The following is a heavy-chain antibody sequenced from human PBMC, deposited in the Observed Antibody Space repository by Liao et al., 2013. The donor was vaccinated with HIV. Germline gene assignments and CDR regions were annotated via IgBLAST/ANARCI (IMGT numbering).Heavy chain of an antibody. CDR3: ARRGRYSYGYGLRD. D-gene: IGHD5-18*01. CDR1: GGSFSGYY. V-gene: IGHV4-34*01. J-gene: IGHJ4*02. Sequence: QVQLQQWGAGLLKPSETLSLTCAVYGGSFSGYYWSWIRQPPGKGLEWIGEINHRGSTNYNPSLKSRVTISVHTSENQFSLKLSSVTAADTAVYYCARRGRYSYGYGLRDWGQGNPGHRLL. CDR2: INHRGST.